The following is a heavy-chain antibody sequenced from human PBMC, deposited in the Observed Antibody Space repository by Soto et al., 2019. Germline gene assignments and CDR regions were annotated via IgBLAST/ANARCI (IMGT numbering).Heavy chain of an antibody. CDR3: ARVITMVRGVIKYYYYAMDV. D-gene: IGHD3-10*01. CDR2: IKHSGST. J-gene: IGHJ6*02. V-gene: IGHV4-34*01. Sequence: SETLSLTCAVYGGSFSDYYWNWIRQPPGKGLEWIGEIKHSGSTNYSPSLKSRVTISVDTSKIQFSLKLSSVTAADTAVYYCARVITMVRGVIKYYYYAMDVRGQGTAVTVSS. CDR1: GGSFSDYY.